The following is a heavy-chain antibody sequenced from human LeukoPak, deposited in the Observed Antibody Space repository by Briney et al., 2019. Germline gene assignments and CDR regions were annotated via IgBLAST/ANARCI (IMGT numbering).Heavy chain of an antibody. D-gene: IGHD6-6*01. CDR3: ANNPDSSSMDV. V-gene: IGHV4-34*01. J-gene: IGHJ6*04. CDR2: INHSGST. Sequence: SETLSLTCAVYGGSFSGYYWSWIRQPPGKGLEWIGEINHSGSTNYNPSLKSRVTISVDTSKNQFSLKLSSVTAADTAVYCCANNPDSSSMDVWGKGTTVTVSS. CDR1: GGSFSGYY.